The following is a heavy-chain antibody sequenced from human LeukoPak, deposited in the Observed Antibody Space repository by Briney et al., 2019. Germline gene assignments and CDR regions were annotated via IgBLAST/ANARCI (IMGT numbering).Heavy chain of an antibody. V-gene: IGHV3-23*01. CDR1: GFTFSSYA. Sequence: SGGSLRLSCAASGFTFSSYAMGWVRQAPGKGLEWVSVISGSGGSTHYADSVKGRFTISRDNSKNTLYLQMNSLRAEDTAVYYCAKDRSIVAAAIFDYWGQGTLVTVSS. CDR2: ISGSGGST. J-gene: IGHJ4*02. CDR3: AKDRSIVAAAIFDY. D-gene: IGHD6-25*01.